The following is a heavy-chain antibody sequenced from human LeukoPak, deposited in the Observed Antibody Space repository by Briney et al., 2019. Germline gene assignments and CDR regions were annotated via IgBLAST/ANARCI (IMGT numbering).Heavy chain of an antibody. Sequence: GRSLRLSCAASGFTFSSYGMHWVRQAPGKGLEWVAVIWYDGSNKYYADSVKGRFTISRDNSKNTLYLQMNSLRAEDTAVYYCARGWGTRGLYRSSTSCYVFDYWGQGTLVTVSS. D-gene: IGHD2-2*01. CDR1: GFTFSSYG. CDR3: ARGWGTRGLYRSSTSCYVFDY. V-gene: IGHV3-33*01. CDR2: IWYDGSNK. J-gene: IGHJ4*02.